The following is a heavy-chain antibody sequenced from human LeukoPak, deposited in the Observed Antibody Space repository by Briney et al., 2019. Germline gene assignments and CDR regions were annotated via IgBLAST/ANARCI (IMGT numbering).Heavy chain of an antibody. CDR2: ISGSGGST. CDR1: GFTFSSYA. V-gene: IGHV3-23*01. J-gene: IGHJ3*02. D-gene: IGHD6-19*01. Sequence: GGSLRLSCAASGFTFSSYAMSWVRQAPGKGLEWVSAISGSGGSTYYADSVKGRFTISRDNSKNTLYLQMNSLRAEDTAVYYCAKWDSSGWENRYAFDIWGQGTMVTVSS. CDR3: AKWDSSGWENRYAFDI.